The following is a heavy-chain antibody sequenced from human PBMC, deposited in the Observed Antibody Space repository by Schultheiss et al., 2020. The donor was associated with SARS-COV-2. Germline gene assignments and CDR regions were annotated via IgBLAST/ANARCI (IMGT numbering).Heavy chain of an antibody. J-gene: IGHJ4*02. V-gene: IGHV3-NL1*01. D-gene: IGHD1-26*01. CDR1: GFTFSSYV. Sequence: GGSLRLSCAASGFTFSSYVMHWVRQAPGKGLEWVSVIYSGGSTYYADSVKGRFTISRDNSKNTLYLQMNSLRAEDTALYFCAKDRAPYYSWNYMQQWGQGAQVTVSS. CDR3: AKDRAPYYSWNYMQQ. CDR2: IYSGGST.